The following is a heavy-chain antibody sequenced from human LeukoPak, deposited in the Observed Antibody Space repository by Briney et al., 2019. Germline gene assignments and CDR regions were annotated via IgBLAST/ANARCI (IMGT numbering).Heavy chain of an antibody. CDR2: IYYTGST. J-gene: IGHJ4*02. V-gene: IGHV4-59*02. Sequence: SETLSLTCTISGGSVGGYYWSWIRQPPGKGLEWIGYIYYTGSTKYNPSLNSRVTISVDTSKNQFSLKLTSVTAADTAVYYCARESPRFRETYYFDYWGQGTLVTVSS. D-gene: IGHD4-17*01. CDR1: GGSVGGYY. CDR3: ARESPRFRETYYFDY.